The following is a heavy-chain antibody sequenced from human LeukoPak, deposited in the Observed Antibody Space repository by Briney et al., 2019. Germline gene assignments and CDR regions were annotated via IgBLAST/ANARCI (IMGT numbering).Heavy chain of an antibody. CDR3: ARPGSIVGATTMFWYFDL. J-gene: IGHJ2*01. CDR1: GYSFSNYW. V-gene: IGHV5-51*01. D-gene: IGHD1-26*01. CDR2: IYPGDSDT. Sequence: GESLKISCKGSGYSFSNYWIGWVRQMPGKGLEWMGIIYPGDSDTRYSPSFQGHVTISADKSISTAYLQWSSLEASDTAMYYCARPGSIVGATTMFWYFDLWGRGTLVTVAS.